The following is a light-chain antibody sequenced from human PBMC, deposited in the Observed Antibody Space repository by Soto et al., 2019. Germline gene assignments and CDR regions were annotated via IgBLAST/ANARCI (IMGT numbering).Light chain of an antibody. CDR2: ASF. Sequence: DIQMTQSPSSLSVSVRDRVTITCRASQSIATFLHWYQQKPGKAPKLLIYASFNLQSGGPSRFSGSGSGTDFTLSISSLQPEDFATYYCQQSYNIPYTFGQGTKLEIK. J-gene: IGKJ2*01. CDR1: QSIATF. V-gene: IGKV1-39*01. CDR3: QQSYNIPYT.